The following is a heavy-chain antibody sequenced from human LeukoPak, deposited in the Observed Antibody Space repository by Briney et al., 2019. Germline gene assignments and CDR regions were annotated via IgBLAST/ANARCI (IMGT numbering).Heavy chain of an antibody. CDR1: GYTFTSYG. CDR2: MNPNSGNT. CDR3: ARGFLLGYCSSTSCYGVDY. V-gene: IGHV1-8*02. J-gene: IGHJ4*02. Sequence: ASVKVSCKASGYTFTSYGISWVRQAPGQGLEWMGWMNPNSGNTGYAQKFQGRVTMTRNTSISTAYMELSSLRPEDTAVYYCARGFLLGYCSSTSCYGVDYWGQGTLVTVSS. D-gene: IGHD2-2*01.